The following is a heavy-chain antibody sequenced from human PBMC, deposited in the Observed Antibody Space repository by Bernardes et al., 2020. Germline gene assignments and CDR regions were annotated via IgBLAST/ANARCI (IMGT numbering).Heavy chain of an antibody. J-gene: IGHJ3*02. Sequence: GGSLRLSCAASGFTFSSYSMIWVRQAPGKGLEWVSGIVGGGGGTHYADSVRGRFTISGDNSKSTLYLQMNSLRAEDTAVYHCARDLLTDYDSSGYYLPDGFEIWGQGTMVTVSS. CDR3: ARDLLTDYDSSGYYLPDGFEI. D-gene: IGHD3-22*01. CDR2: IVGGGGGT. V-gene: IGHV3-23*01. CDR1: GFTFSSYS.